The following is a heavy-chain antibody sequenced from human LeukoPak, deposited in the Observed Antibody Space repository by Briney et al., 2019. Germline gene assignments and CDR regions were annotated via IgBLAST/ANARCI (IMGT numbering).Heavy chain of an antibody. CDR2: IIPIFGTA. V-gene: IGHV1-69*05. CDR3: ARSGPLSDYYDSSGYYGNY. CDR1: GGTFSSYA. D-gene: IGHD3-22*01. J-gene: IGHJ4*02. Sequence: SVKVSCKASGGTFSSYAISWVRQAPGQGLEWMGRIIPIFGTANYAQKFQGSVTITTDESTSTAYMELSSLRSEDTAVYYCARSGPLSDYYDSSGYYGNYWGQGTLVTVSS.